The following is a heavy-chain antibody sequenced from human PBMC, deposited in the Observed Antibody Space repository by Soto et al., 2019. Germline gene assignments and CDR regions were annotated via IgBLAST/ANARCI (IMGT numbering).Heavy chain of an antibody. J-gene: IGHJ4*02. CDR2: IYWDDAK. Sequence: QITLKESGPTLVKPTQTLTLTCTFSGFSLSTSGVGVGWIRQPPGKALEWLALIYWDDAKHYSPSLKSRPTITKHTPKNQVVLTKTNMDPGDTATYYCAHKGGGDRILDYWGQGTLVTVSS. D-gene: IGHD3-16*01. CDR1: GFSLSTSGVG. CDR3: AHKGGGDRILDY. V-gene: IGHV2-5*02.